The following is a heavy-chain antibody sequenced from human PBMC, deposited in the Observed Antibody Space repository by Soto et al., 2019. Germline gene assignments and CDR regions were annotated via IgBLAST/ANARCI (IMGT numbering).Heavy chain of an antibody. V-gene: IGHV3-15*01. J-gene: IGHJ5*02. CDR1: GFTFSNAW. CDR3: NTESLFLGYCTTGVCSRPWFDP. D-gene: IGHD2-8*01. Sequence: EVQLVESGGGLVKPGGSLRLSCAASGFTFSNAWMSWVRQAPGKGLEWVGRIKSKTDGGTTDYAAPVKGRFTISRDDSKNTLYLKMNSMKTEDTAVYYCNTESLFLGYCTTGVCSRPWFDPWGQGTLVTVSS. CDR2: IKSKTDGGTT.